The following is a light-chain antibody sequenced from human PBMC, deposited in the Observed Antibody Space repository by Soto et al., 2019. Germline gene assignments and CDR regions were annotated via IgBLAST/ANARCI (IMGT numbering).Light chain of an antibody. CDR2: GAS. J-gene: IGKJ4*01. CDR1: QSISSK. Sequence: EIVLTQSPATLSVSPGERATLSCRASQSISSKLAWYQQQPGQAPRLLIYGASTRATGIPVRFSGSGSGTEFTLTITSLQSEAFAVYYCQEYNNWHPITFGGGTKVDIK. V-gene: IGKV3-15*01. CDR3: QEYNNWHPIT.